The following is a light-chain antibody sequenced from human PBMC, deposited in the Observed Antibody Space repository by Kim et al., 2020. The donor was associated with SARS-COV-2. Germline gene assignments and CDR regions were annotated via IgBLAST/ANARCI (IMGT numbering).Light chain of an antibody. Sequence: EIVLTQSPGTLSLSPGERATLSCRASQSVSSSYLAWYQQKPGQAPRFLIYDASNRATGIPDRFSGSGSGTDFTLTISTLEPEDFAVYYCQQYDSSPYTFGQGTKLEIK. CDR2: DAS. J-gene: IGKJ2*01. CDR3: QQYDSSPYT. V-gene: IGKV3-20*01. CDR1: QSVSSSY.